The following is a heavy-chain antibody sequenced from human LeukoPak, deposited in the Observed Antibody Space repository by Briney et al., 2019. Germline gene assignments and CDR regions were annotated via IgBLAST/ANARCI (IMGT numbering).Heavy chain of an antibody. CDR3: ARDGVNRMVRGFGNARSCFDP. V-gene: IGHV1-18*01. D-gene: IGHD3-10*01. Sequence: GGSVTVSCKASGYTFTSYGISWVRQAPGQGLEWMGWISAYNGNTNYAQKLKGRVTITTDRSSRTAYIELRSLRSDDTAVYYCARDGVNRMVRGFGNARSCFDPWGQGTLVTVSS. CDR1: GYTFTSYG. J-gene: IGHJ5*02. CDR2: ISAYNGNT.